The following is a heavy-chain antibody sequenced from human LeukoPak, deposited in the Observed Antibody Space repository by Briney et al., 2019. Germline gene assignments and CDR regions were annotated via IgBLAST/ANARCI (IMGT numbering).Heavy chain of an antibody. Sequence: GESLKISCKGSGYSFTSYWISWERQMPGKGLEWMGRIDPSDSYTNYSPSFQGHVTISADKSISTAYLQWSSLKASDTAMYYCASWDGSGSYYHYYGMDVWGKGTTVTVSS. V-gene: IGHV5-10-1*01. CDR3: ASWDGSGSYYHYYGMDV. J-gene: IGHJ6*04. CDR1: GYSFTSYW. D-gene: IGHD3-10*01. CDR2: IDPSDSYT.